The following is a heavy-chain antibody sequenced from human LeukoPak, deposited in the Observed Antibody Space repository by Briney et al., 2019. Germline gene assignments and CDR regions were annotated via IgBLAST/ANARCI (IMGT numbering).Heavy chain of an antibody. V-gene: IGHV4-59*08. J-gene: IGHJ5*02. D-gene: IGHD3-22*01. CDR2: IYYTGST. Sequence: SETLSLTCAVSGGSLSGYWWTWIRQPPGKGLGWIGIIYYTGSTSYNPSLKRRVTLSVDTSKNQFSLKLSSVTAADTAVYYCARRRYYDPLGLDLWGRGTLVTVSS. CDR3: ARRRYYDPLGLDL. CDR1: GGSLSGYW.